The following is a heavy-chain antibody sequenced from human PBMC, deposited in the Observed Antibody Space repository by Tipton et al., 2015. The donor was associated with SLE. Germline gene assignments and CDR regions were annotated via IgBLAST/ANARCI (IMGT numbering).Heavy chain of an antibody. V-gene: IGHV4-38-2*02. Sequence: TLSLTCAVSGYSISIGYYWGWIRQPPGKGLGWIGSIYHCGSTYYNPSLNSRVTISVDTSKNQFSLKLNSVTAADTAVYYCTRDPYYYDSSGSPYSYWGQGTLVTVSS. CDR1: GYSISIGYY. D-gene: IGHD3-22*01. CDR3: TRDPYYYDSSGSPYSY. CDR2: IYHCGST. J-gene: IGHJ4*02.